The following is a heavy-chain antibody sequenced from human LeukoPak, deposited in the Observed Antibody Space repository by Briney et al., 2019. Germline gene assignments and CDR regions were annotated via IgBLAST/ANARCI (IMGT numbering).Heavy chain of an antibody. Sequence: ASVKVSCKASGYTFTDHYMHWVRQAPGQGLEWMGWINPNSGGTKYAQKFQGRVTMTRDTSISTAYMEMSRLRSDDTAVYYCARDIVVVPAGDWFDPWGQGTLVTVSS. CDR3: ARDIVVVPAGDWFDP. J-gene: IGHJ5*02. CDR1: GYTFTDHY. CDR2: INPNSGGT. V-gene: IGHV1-2*02. D-gene: IGHD2-2*01.